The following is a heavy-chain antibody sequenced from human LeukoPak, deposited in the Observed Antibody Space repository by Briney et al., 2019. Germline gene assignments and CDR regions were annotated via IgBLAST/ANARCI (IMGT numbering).Heavy chain of an antibody. CDR1: GGSISSYY. V-gene: IGHV4-4*07. CDR2: IYSSGST. Sequence: SETLSVTCTVSGGSISSYYWSWIRKPAGKGLEWIGRIYSSGSTNYNPSLKSRVTMSVDTSKNQFSLKLSSVTAADTAVYYCAREGNCSGGSCYSRTQYYFDYWGQGTLVTVSS. J-gene: IGHJ4*02. D-gene: IGHD2-15*01. CDR3: AREGNCSGGSCYSRTQYYFDY.